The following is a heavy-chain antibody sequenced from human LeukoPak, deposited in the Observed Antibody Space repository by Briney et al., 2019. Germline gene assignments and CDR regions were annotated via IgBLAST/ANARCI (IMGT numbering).Heavy chain of an antibody. CDR1: GDSVSSNSAA. V-gene: IGHV6-1*01. CDR3: ARDRLYGAVAGYYYYYGMDV. CDR2: TYYRSKWYN. Sequence: SQTLSLTCAISGDSVSSNSAAWSWIRQSPSRGLEWLGRTYYRSKWYNDYAVSVKSRITINPDTSKNQFSLQLNSVTPEDTAVYYCARDRLYGAVAGYYYYYGMDVWGQGTTVTVSS. J-gene: IGHJ6*02. D-gene: IGHD6-19*01.